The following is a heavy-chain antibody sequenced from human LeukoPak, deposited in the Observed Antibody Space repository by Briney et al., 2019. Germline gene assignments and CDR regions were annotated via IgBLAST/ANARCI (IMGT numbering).Heavy chain of an antibody. CDR3: ARAVSMVRGDGWFDP. J-gene: IGHJ5*02. V-gene: IGHV4-30-4*01. CDR1: GGSISSGDYY. Sequence: SETLSLTCTVSGGSISSGDYYWSWIRQPPGKGLEWIGYIYYSGSTYYNPSLKSRVTISVDTSKNQFSLELSSVTAADTAVYYCARAVSMVRGDGWFDPWGQGTLVTVSS. CDR2: IYYSGST. D-gene: IGHD3-10*01.